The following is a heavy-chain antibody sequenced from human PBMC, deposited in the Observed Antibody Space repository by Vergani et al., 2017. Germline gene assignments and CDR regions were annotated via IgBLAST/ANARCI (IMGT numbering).Heavy chain of an antibody. Sequence: EVQLVESGGGLVKPGGSLRLSCAASGFTFSSYSMNWVRQAPGKGLEWVSSISSSSSYIYYADSVKGRFTISRDNAKNSLYLQMNSLRAEDTAVYYCARDEGSSWHYYYYGMDVWGQGTTVTVSS. D-gene: IGHD6-13*01. CDR1: GFTFSSYS. J-gene: IGHJ6*02. CDR3: ARDEGSSWHYYYYGMDV. CDR2: ISSSSSYI. V-gene: IGHV3-21*01.